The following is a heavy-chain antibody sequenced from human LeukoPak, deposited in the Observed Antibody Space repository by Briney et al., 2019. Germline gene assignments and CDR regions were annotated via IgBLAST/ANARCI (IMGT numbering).Heavy chain of an antibody. Sequence: GGSLRLSCAASGFTFSSYSMNWVRQAPGKGLEWVSYISSSSSTIYYADSVKGQFTISRDNAKNSLYLQMNSLRAEDTAVYYCARDPSPYYYGSGSYTWGQGTLVTVSS. CDR2: ISSSSSTI. J-gene: IGHJ5*02. CDR3: ARDPSPYYYGSGSYT. D-gene: IGHD3-10*01. CDR1: GFTFSSYS. V-gene: IGHV3-48*01.